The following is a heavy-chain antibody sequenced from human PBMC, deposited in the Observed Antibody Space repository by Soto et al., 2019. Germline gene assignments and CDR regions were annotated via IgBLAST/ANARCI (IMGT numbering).Heavy chain of an antibody. CDR3: EIGGSVSLRFLGQGRYFDY. Sequence: QVQLQESGPGLVKPSQTLSLTCTVSGGSISSGGYYWSWIRQHPGKGLEWIGYIYYSGSTYYNPSVKSRVTRLVDTTNNHYSLKLSSVTAADTAVYYFEIGGSVSLRFLGQGRYFDYWGQGTLVTVSS. D-gene: IGHD3-3*01. CDR2: IYYSGST. V-gene: IGHV4-31*03. CDR1: GGSISSGGYY. J-gene: IGHJ4*02.